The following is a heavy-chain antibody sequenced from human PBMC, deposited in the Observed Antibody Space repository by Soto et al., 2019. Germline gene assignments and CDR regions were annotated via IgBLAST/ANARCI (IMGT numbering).Heavy chain of an antibody. Sequence: QVQLQESGPGLVKPSETLSLTCAVSGDSIGSYYCMWIRQPPGKGLESIGYLYYGRSANYNPSLKSRVTLSVDTSTNQCSPTLSSMTAADTAVYYCALRSMAVVPEYWGQGTLVTVSS. J-gene: IGHJ4*02. CDR3: ALRSMAVVPEY. D-gene: IGHD3-22*01. CDR1: GDSIGSYY. V-gene: IGHV4-59*01. CDR2: LYYGRSA.